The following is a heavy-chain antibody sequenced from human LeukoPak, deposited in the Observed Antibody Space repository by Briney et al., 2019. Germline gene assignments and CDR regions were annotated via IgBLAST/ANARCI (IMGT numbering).Heavy chain of an antibody. D-gene: IGHD5-12*01. CDR2: IYNSGST. CDR3: ARQGGYASPFDY. CDR1: GGSISSYY. Sequence: SETLSLTCTVSGGSISSYYWSWIRQPPGKGLEWIGNIYNSGSTNYNPSLKSRVTISVDSSKKQFSLKLISVTAADTAVYYCARQGGYASPFDYWGQGTLVTVSS. V-gene: IGHV4-59*08. J-gene: IGHJ4*02.